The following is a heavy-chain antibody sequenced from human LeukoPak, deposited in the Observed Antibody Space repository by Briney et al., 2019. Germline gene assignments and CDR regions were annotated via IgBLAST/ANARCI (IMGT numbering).Heavy chain of an antibody. CDR3: VRTYSSGYSFDS. Sequence: GGSLRLSCAASGFTFSTYGMHWVRQAPGKGLQWVAVMSYDGSNKNYGDSVKGRFTISRDNARRSLYLQMNSLRVEDTATYYCVRTYSSGYSFDSWGQGTLVTVSS. J-gene: IGHJ4*02. CDR2: MSYDGSNK. CDR1: GFTFSTYG. D-gene: IGHD3-22*01. V-gene: IGHV3-33*05.